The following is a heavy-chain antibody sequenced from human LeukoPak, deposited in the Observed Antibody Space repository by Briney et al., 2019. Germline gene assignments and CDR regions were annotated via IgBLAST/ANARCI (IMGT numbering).Heavy chain of an antibody. CDR3: ARAADSSYNWFDP. V-gene: IGHV3-74*01. CDR1: GFTFSNYW. J-gene: IGHJ5*02. D-gene: IGHD6-13*01. Sequence: GGSLRLSCEASGFTFSNYWMHWVRQAPGKGLVWVSHINSDGGTTSHADSVKGRFTISRDNAKNTLYLQMNSLRAEDTAVYYCARAADSSYNWFDPWGQGTLVIVSS. CDR2: INSDGGTT.